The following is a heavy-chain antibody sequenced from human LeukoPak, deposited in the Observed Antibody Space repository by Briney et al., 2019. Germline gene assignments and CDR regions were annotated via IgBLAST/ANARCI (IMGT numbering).Heavy chain of an antibody. V-gene: IGHV4-59*01. CDR1: GDSISSYY. Sequence: SETLSLTCTVSGDSISSYYWSWIRQPPGKGLEWIGYIYYIGSTNYNPSLKGRVTISVDTSKNQFSLKLSSATAADTAVYYCARDYAFDIWGQGTMVTVSS. CDR3: ARDYAFDI. CDR2: IYYIGST. J-gene: IGHJ3*02.